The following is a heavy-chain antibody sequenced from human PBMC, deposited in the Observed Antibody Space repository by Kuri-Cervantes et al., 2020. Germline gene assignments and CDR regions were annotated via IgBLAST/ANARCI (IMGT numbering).Heavy chain of an antibody. CDR2: ISYDGSNK. J-gene: IGHJ6*02. CDR1: GFTFSSYA. CDR3: ARVSEGSGSYYNYYYYYGMDV. D-gene: IGHD3-10*01. V-gene: IGHV3-30-3*01. Sequence: GESLKISCAASGFTFSSYAMHWVRQAPGKGLEWVAVISYDGSNKYYADSVKGRFTISRDNSKNTLYLQMNSLRAEDTAVYYCARVSEGSGSYYNYYYYYGMDVWGQGTTVTVSS.